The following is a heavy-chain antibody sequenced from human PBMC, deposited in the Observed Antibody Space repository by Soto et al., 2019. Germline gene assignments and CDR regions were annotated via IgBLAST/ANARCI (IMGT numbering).Heavy chain of an antibody. J-gene: IGHJ4*02. CDR2: ISGSGGST. V-gene: IGHV3-23*01. CDR1: GFTFSSYA. CDR3: AKSPLYDVWSGYYDYYFDY. Sequence: GGSLRLSCAASGFTFSSYAMSWVRQAPGKGLEWVSAISGSGGSTYYADSVKGRFTISRDNSKNTRYLQMNSLRAEDTAVYYGAKSPLYDVWSGYYDYYFDYWGQGTLVTVSS. D-gene: IGHD3-3*01.